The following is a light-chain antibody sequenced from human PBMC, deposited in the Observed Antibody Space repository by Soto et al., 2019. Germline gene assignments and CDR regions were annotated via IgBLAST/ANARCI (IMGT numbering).Light chain of an antibody. V-gene: IGKV3-15*01. Sequence: EKVMTQSPATLSMSPGERATLSCRASQSVSNFLAWYQQKPGQAPRPLIYGPSTRATGVPARFSGSGSGTEFTLTISSLQSEDFAVYYCQQYSNWPSWTFGQGTKVEVK. CDR3: QQYSNWPSWT. J-gene: IGKJ1*01. CDR2: GPS. CDR1: QSVSNF.